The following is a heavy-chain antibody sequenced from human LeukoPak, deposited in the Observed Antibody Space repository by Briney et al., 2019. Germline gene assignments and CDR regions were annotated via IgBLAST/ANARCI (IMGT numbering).Heavy chain of an antibody. J-gene: IGHJ4*02. CDR2: ISSSGSTI. CDR1: GFTFSDSR. D-gene: IGHD3-22*01. V-gene: IGHV3-11*04. Sequence: PGGSLRLSCAASGFTFSDSRMSWIRQAPGKGLEWVSYISSSGSTIYYADSVKGRFTISRDNAKNSLYLQKNSLRAEDTAVYYCARDYYDSSCYYYDYWGQGTLVTVSS. CDR3: ARDYYDSSCYYYDY.